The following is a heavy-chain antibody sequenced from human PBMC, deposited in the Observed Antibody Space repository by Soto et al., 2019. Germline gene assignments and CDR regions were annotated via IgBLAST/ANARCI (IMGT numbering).Heavy chain of an antibody. CDR2: IIPIFGTA. CDR1: GGTFSSYA. D-gene: IGHD2-2*01. J-gene: IGHJ6*02. CDR3: ARWQRSSNAYYYYGMDV. V-gene: IGHV1-69*06. Sequence: SVKVSCKASGGTFSSYAISWVRQAPGRGLEWMGGIIPIFGTANYAQKFQGRVTITADKSTSTAYMELSSLRSEDTAVYYCARWQRSSNAYYYYGMDVWGQGTTVTSP.